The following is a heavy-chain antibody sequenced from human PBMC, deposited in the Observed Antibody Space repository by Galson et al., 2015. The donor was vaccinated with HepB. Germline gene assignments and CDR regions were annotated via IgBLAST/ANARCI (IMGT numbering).Heavy chain of an antibody. CDR1: GFTFSSYG. V-gene: IGHV3-49*04. J-gene: IGHJ4*02. CDR2: IRSKAYGGTT. CDR3: TRDLWADTAMVSAH. D-gene: IGHD5-18*01. Sequence: SLRLSCAASGFTFSSYGMSWVRQAPGKGLEWVGFIRSKAYGGTTEYAASVKGRFTISRDDSKSIAYLQMNSLKTEDTAVYYCTRDLWADTAMVSAHWGQGTLVTVSS.